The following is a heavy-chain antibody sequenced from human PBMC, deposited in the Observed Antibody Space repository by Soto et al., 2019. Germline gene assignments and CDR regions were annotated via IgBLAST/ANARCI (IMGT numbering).Heavy chain of an antibody. Sequence: LSLTCTVSGGSISSYYWSWIRQPPGKGLEWIGYIYYSGSTNYNPSLKSRVTISVDTSKNQFSLKLSSVTAADTAVYYCASSIAAAGNAFDIWGQGTMVTVSS. V-gene: IGHV4-59*01. J-gene: IGHJ3*02. CDR2: IYYSGST. CDR1: GGSISSYY. CDR3: ASSIAAAGNAFDI. D-gene: IGHD6-13*01.